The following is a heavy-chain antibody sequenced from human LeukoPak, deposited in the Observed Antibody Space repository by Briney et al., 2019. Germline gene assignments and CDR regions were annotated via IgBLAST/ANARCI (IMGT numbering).Heavy chain of an antibody. D-gene: IGHD6-25*01. Sequence: ASVKVSCKASEYTFTSYDINWVRQATGQGLEWMGWMNPNSGNTGYAQKFQGRVTMTRNTSISTAYMELSSLRSEDTAVYYCAREAASYYYYGMDVWGQGTTVTVSS. CDR3: AREAASYYYYGMDV. CDR2: MNPNSGNT. V-gene: IGHV1-8*01. J-gene: IGHJ6*02. CDR1: EYTFTSYD.